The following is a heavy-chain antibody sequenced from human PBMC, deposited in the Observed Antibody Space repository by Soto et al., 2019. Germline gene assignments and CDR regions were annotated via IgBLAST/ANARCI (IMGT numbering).Heavy chain of an antibody. CDR1: GGSISSYY. CDR3: ARWDIVVYGMDV. J-gene: IGHJ6*02. CDR2: IYYSGST. D-gene: IGHD2-15*01. V-gene: IGHV4-59*01. Sequence: PSETLSLTCTVSGGSISSYYWSWIRQPPGKGLEWIGYIYYSGSTNYNPPLKSRVTISVDTSKNQFSLKLSSVTAADTAVYYCARWDIVVYGMDVWGQGTTVTVSS.